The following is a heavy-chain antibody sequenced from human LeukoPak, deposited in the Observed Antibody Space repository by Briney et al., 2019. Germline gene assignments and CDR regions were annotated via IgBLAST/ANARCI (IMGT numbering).Heavy chain of an antibody. CDR3: ARAEDYPGYSSSWYGAYWFDP. CDR1: GYTFTSYA. V-gene: IGHV7-4-1*02. Sequence: ASVKVSCKASGYTFTSYAMNWVRQAPGQGLEWMGWINTNTGNPTYAQGFTGRFVFSLDTSVSTAYLQISSLKAEDTAVYYCARAEDYPGYSSSWYGAYWFDPWGQGTLVTVSS. D-gene: IGHD6-13*01. CDR2: INTNTGNP. J-gene: IGHJ5*02.